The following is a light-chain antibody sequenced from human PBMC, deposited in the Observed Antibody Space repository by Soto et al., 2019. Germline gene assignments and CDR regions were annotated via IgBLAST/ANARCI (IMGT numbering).Light chain of an antibody. Sequence: SVLTQPASVSGSPGQSVTISCTGTSRDVGGYNYVSWYQQHPGKAPKLMIYDVSNRPSGVSNRFSGSKSGNTASLTISGLQAEDEADYYCSSYTSSSTRVFGTGTKVTVL. J-gene: IGLJ1*01. CDR1: SRDVGGYNY. CDR2: DVS. CDR3: SSYTSSSTRV. V-gene: IGLV2-14*01.